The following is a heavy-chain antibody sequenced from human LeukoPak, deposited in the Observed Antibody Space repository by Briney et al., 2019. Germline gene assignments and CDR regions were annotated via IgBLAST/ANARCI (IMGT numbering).Heavy chain of an antibody. CDR2: ISSSSSYI. D-gene: IGHD3-9*01. Sequence: PGGSLRLSCAASGFTFSSYSMNWVRQAPGKGLEWVSSISSSSSYIYYADSVKGRFTISRDNAKNSLYLQMNSPRAEDTAVYYCARGSAVRYFDWLLSAFDYWGQGTLVTVSS. V-gene: IGHV3-21*01. J-gene: IGHJ4*02. CDR1: GFTFSSYS. CDR3: ARGSAVRYFDWLLSAFDY.